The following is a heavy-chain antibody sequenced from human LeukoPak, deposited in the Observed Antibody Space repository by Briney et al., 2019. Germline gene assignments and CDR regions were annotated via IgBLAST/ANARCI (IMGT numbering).Heavy chain of an antibody. D-gene: IGHD3-10*01. J-gene: IGHJ4*02. CDR3: AREGATYYYGSASPFDY. CDR1: GFAFSSYA. CDR2: ISYDGSNK. Sequence: PGGSLRLSCAASGFAFSSYAMSWVRQAPGKGLEWVAVISYDGSNKYYADSVKGRFTISRDNSKNTLYLQMNSLRAEDTAVYYCAREGATYYYGSASPFDYWGQGTLVTVSS. V-gene: IGHV3-30*04.